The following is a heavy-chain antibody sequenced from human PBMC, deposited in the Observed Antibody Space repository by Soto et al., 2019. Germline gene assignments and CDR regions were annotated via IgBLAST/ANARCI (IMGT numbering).Heavy chain of an antibody. D-gene: IGHD1-26*01. J-gene: IGHJ4*02. CDR1: GFTLRTNG. CDR3: PGHGGNSY. Sequence: EVQLLESGGGLVQPGGSLRLSCAASGFTLRTNGMSWVRQAPGKGLECVSSIIGGGDTYYADSVKGRFTISRDNSKNTLYLQMNRLRAEDTAVYYCPGHGGNSYLGQGTLVTVSS. V-gene: IGHV3-23*01. CDR2: IIGGGDT.